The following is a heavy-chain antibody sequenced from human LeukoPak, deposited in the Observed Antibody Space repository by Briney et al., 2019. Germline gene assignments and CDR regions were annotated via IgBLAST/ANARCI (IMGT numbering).Heavy chain of an antibody. V-gene: IGHV3-30-3*01. J-gene: IGHJ4*02. CDR2: ISYDGSNK. CDR1: GFTLSGYA. D-gene: IGHD6-13*01. Sequence: GGSLRLSCVASGFTLSGYAMHWVRQAPGKGREWVAVISYDGSNKYYADSVKGRFTISRDNSKNTLYLQMNSLRAEDTAVYYCARGAGAAAGTSGGFDYWGQGTLVTVSS. CDR3: ARGAGAAAGTSGGFDY.